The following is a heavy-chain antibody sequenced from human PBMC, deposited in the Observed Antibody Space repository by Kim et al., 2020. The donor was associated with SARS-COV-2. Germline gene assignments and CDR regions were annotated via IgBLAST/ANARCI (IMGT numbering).Heavy chain of an antibody. Sequence: GGSLRLSCAASGFTFSTYNMNWVRQAPGKGLEWVSSIISSSGYIYYADSVKGRFTISRDNAKNSLYLQMNSLRAEDTAVYYCARGCWGGNGGGIDYWGQG. CDR1: GFTFSTYN. V-gene: IGHV3-21*01. D-gene: IGHD3-16*01. CDR2: IISSSGYI. J-gene: IGHJ4*02. CDR3: ARGCWGGNGGGIDY.